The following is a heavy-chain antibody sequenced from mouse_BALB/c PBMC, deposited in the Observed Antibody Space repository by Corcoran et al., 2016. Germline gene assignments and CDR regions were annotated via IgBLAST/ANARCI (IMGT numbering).Heavy chain of an antibody. J-gene: IGHJ3*01. CDR2: INTYTGEP. D-gene: IGHD1-1*01. CDR1: GYTFTNYG. CDR3: AREATEAWFAY. V-gene: IGHV9-3-1*01. Sequence: QIQLVQSGPELKKPGETVKISCQASGYTFTNYGMNWVKQAPGKGLKWMGWINTYTGEPTYADDFKGRFAFSLETSASTAYLQINNLKNEDTATYFCAREATEAWFAYGGQGTLVTVSA.